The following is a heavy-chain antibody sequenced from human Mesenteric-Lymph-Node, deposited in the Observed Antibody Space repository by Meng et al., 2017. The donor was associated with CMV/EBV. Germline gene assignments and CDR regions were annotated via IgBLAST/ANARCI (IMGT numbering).Heavy chain of an antibody. J-gene: IGHJ4*02. Sequence: FRDYYVSWISQAPGKGLEWVSYISSSGSTIYYADSVKGRFTISRDNAKNSLYLQMNSLRAEDTAVYYCARAGEHCSSTSCYQGRLVDYWGQGTLVTVSS. CDR1: FRDYY. V-gene: IGHV3-11*04. CDR2: ISSSGSTI. CDR3: ARAGEHCSSTSCYQGRLVDY. D-gene: IGHD2-2*01.